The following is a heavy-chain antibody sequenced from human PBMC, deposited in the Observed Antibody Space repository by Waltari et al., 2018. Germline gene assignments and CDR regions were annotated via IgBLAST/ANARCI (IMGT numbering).Heavy chain of an antibody. CDR3: ARRISSGWTSNWLDP. J-gene: IGHJ5*02. Sequence: EERLLESGGGLVQPGGSLRLSCAASGFTFSTYAMSWGRQGPGVGLWWVSSSSAVNSTYSADSVKDRCSISRDNSKNTVYLQMNSLTADDTAIYYCARRISSGWTSNWLDPWGQGTLVSVSS. D-gene: IGHD6-19*01. CDR2: SSSAVNST. V-gene: IGHV3-23*01. CDR1: GFTFSTYA.